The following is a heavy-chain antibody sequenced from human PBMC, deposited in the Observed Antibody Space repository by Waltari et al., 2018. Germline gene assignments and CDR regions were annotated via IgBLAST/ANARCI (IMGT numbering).Heavy chain of an antibody. V-gene: IGHV3-30-3*01. J-gene: IGHJ4*02. CDR2: RAYDGSNK. CDR1: GFTFSSYA. D-gene: IGHD1-26*01. Sequence: QVQLVESGGGVVQPGRSLRLSCAASGFTFSSYAMHWVRQAPGKGLEWVAVRAYDGSNKYYADSVKGRFTISRDNSKNTLYLQMNSLRAEDTAVYYCARGSGSYYPYFDYWGQGTLVIVSS. CDR3: ARGSGSYYPYFDY.